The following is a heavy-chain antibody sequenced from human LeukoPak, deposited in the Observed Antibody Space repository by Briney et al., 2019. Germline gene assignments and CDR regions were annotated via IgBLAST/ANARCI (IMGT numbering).Heavy chain of an antibody. J-gene: IGHJ4*02. CDR2: INEDASKK. CDR3: ATSTYSSSHS. D-gene: IGHD6-6*01. V-gene: IGHV3-7*01. Sequence: GGSLRLSCAASGFTFSNYWMIWVRQAPGKGLEWVANINEDASKKYYVDSVEGRFTISRDDAKNSLYLQMNSLRAEDTAMYYCATSTYSSSHSWGQGPLVTVSS. CDR1: GFTFSNYW.